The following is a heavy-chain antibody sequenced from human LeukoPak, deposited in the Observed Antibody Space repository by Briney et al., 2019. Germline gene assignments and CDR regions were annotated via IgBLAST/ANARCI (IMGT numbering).Heavy chain of an antibody. V-gene: IGHV3-11*04. D-gene: IGHD3-3*01. Sequence: TGGSLRLSCAASGFTFSDYYMSWIRQAPGKGLEWVSYISTSGSTIYYADSVKGRFTISRDNAKNSLYLQMNSVRAEDTAVFYCARSPLRFLEWPPLNWFDPWGQGTLVTVSS. J-gene: IGHJ5*02. CDR1: GFTFSDYY. CDR2: ISTSGSTI. CDR3: ARSPLRFLEWPPLNWFDP.